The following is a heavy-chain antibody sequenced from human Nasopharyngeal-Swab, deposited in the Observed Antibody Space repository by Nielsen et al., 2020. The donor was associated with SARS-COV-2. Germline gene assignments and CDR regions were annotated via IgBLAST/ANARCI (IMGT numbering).Heavy chain of an antibody. V-gene: IGHV4-59*13. CDR3: ARGSGYYDSSGYSDY. J-gene: IGHJ4*02. CDR1: GGSISSYY. CDR2: IYYSGST. D-gene: IGHD3-22*01. Sequence: SETLSLTCTVSGGSISSYYWSWIRQSPGKGLEWIGYIYYSGSTNYNPSLKSRVTISVDPSKNQFSLKLSSVTAADTAVYYCARGSGYYDSSGYSDYWGQGTLVTVSS.